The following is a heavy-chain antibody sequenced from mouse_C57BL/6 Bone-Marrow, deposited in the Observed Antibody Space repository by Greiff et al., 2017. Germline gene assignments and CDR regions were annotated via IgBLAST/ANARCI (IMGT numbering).Heavy chain of an antibody. CDR1: GYSITSGYY. Sequence: EVKLVESGPGLVKPSQSLSLTCSVTGYSITSGYYWNWIRQFPGNKLEWMGYISYDGSNNYNPSLKNRISITRDTSKNQFFLKLNSVTTEDTATYYCARGGVVTTRRAMDYWGQGTSVTVSS. D-gene: IGHD2-3*01. CDR3: ARGGVVTTRRAMDY. V-gene: IGHV3-6*01. J-gene: IGHJ4*01. CDR2: ISYDGSN.